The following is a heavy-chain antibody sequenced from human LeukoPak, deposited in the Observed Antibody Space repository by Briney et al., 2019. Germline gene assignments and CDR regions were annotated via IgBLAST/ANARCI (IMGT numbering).Heavy chain of an antibody. CDR3: ARGMAIARIRGAFDI. CDR2: IYHSGST. CDR1: GFTFSSYS. Sequence: GSLRLSCAASGFTFSSYSMNWVRQAPGKGLEWIGEIYHSGSTNYNPSLESRVTMSVDKSKNQFSLKLSSVTAADMAVYYCARGMAIARIRGAFDIWGQGTMITVSS. J-gene: IGHJ3*02. V-gene: IGHV4-4*02. D-gene: IGHD5-24*01.